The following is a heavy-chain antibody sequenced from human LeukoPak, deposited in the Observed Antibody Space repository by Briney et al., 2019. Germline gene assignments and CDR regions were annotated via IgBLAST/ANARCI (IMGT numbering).Heavy chain of an antibody. Sequence: PSETLSLTCTVSGGSISTYYWSWVRQPPGKGLEWIGYMNYSGRTNANSSLKSRVAISVDTSKNQFSLRLGSVTAADTAVYYCARDTYYYDNGDFIDAFDIWGRGTMVTVSS. CDR1: GGSISTYY. CDR2: MNYSGRT. CDR3: ARDTYYYDNGDFIDAFDI. V-gene: IGHV4-59*01. D-gene: IGHD3-22*01. J-gene: IGHJ3*02.